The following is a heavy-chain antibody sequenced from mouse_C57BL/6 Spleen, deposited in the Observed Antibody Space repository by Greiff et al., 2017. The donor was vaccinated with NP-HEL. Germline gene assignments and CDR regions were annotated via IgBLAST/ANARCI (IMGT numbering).Heavy chain of an antibody. V-gene: IGHV1-76*01. J-gene: IGHJ1*03. CDR1: GYTFTDYY. Sequence: VQGVESGAELVRPGASVKLSCKASGYTFTDYYINWVKQRPGQGLEWIARIYPGSGNTYYNEKFKGKATLTAEKSSSTAYMQLSSLTSEDSAVYFCARRGGYYYGSSYGYFDVWGTGTTVTVSS. CDR3: ARRGGYYYGSSYGYFDV. CDR2: IYPGSGNT. D-gene: IGHD1-1*01.